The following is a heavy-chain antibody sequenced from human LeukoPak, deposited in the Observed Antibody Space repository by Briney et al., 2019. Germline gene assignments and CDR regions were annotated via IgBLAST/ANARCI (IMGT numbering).Heavy chain of an antibody. CDR1: GYTFTSYD. CDR3: ARDSELTTVTTDPRYYYYYYMDV. CDR2: MNPNSGNT. Sequence: ASVKVSCKASGYTFTSYDINWVRQATGQGLEWMGWMNPNSGNTGYAQKFQGRVTITRNTSISTAYMELSSLRSEDTAVYYCARDSELTTVTTDPRYYYYYYMDVWGKGTTVTISS. V-gene: IGHV1-8*03. D-gene: IGHD4-11*01. J-gene: IGHJ6*03.